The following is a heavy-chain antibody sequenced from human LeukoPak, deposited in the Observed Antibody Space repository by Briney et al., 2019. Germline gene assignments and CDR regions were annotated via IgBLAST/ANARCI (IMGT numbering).Heavy chain of an antibody. J-gene: IGHJ6*02. D-gene: IGHD4-17*01. Sequence: GGSLRLSCAASGLTFSSYWMHWVRQAPGKGLVWISRLSSDGSSTIYADSVKGRFTISRDNAKNSLYLQMNSLRAEDTALYYCAKDAHYGDYSYGMDVWGQGTTVTVSS. CDR3: AKDAHYGDYSYGMDV. CDR2: LSSDGSST. V-gene: IGHV3-74*01. CDR1: GLTFSSYW.